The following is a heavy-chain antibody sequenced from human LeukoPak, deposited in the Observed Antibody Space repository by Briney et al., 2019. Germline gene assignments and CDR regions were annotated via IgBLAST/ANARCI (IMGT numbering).Heavy chain of an antibody. CDR2: IYTSGST. D-gene: IGHD6-13*01. V-gene: IGHV4-4*07. J-gene: IGHJ5*02. Sequence: PSETLSLTCTVSSGSISSYYWSWIRQPAGKELEWIGLIYTSGSTNYNPSLKSRVTMSVDTSKNQFSLKLSSVTAADTAVYYCARDRAAAGTVLDPWGQGTLVTVSS. CDR3: ARDRAAAGTVLDP. CDR1: SGSISSYY.